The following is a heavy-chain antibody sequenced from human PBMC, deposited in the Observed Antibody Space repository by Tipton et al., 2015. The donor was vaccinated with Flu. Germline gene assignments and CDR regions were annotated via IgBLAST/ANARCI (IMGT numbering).Heavy chain of an antibody. V-gene: IGHV4-38-2*02. CDR3: ARASGDFWSGYHYYGMDV. D-gene: IGHD3-3*01. CDR1: GDSIGRAYC. CDR2: ICQSGST. J-gene: IGHJ6*02. Sequence: TLSLTCSVSGDSIGRAYCWGWIRQPPGKGLEWIGNICQSGSTYDNPSLNSRVSISVDTSKNQFSLKVDSVTAADTAVYFCARASGDFWSGYHYYGMDVWGQGTTVTVSS.